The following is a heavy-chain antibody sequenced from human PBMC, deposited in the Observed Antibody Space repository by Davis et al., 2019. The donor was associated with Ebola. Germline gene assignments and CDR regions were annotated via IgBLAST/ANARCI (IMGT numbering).Heavy chain of an antibody. CDR2: INPNSGGT. V-gene: IGHV1-2*06. Sequence: AASVKVSCKASGYTFTGYYMHWVRQAPGQGLEWMGRINPNSGGTNYAQKFQGRVTMTRDTSISTAYMELSRLRSDDTAVYYCAREFAPQKDIVVVPAANGWFDPWGQGTLVTVSS. D-gene: IGHD2-2*01. J-gene: IGHJ5*02. CDR1: GYTFTGYY. CDR3: AREFAPQKDIVVVPAANGWFDP.